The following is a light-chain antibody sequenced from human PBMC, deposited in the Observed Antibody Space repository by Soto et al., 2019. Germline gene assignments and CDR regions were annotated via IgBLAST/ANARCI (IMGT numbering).Light chain of an antibody. Sequence: QSALTQPASVSGSPGQSITISCTSSDVGTYNLVSWYQHHPGKAPKLMIYDVSKRPSGVSNRFSGSKSGNTASLTISGLQAEDEADYYCCSYAGSSTVVFGGGTKLNVL. CDR1: SSDVGTYNL. V-gene: IGLV2-23*02. CDR2: DVS. J-gene: IGLJ2*01. CDR3: CSYAGSSTVV.